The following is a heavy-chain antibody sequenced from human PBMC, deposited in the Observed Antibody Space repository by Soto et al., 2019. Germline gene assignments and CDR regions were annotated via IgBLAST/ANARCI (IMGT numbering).Heavy chain of an antibody. J-gene: IGHJ6*02. CDR1: GFTFSSYG. D-gene: IGHD4-4*01. V-gene: IGHV3-33*01. Sequence: TGGSLRLSCAASGFTFSSYGMHWVRQAPGKGLEWVAVIWYDGSNKYYADSVKGRFTISRDNSKNTLYLQMNSLRAEDTAVYYCARDLVDSNYGELDTTKYYYYGMDVWGQGTTVTVSS. CDR3: ARDLVDSNYGELDTTKYYYYGMDV. CDR2: IWYDGSNK.